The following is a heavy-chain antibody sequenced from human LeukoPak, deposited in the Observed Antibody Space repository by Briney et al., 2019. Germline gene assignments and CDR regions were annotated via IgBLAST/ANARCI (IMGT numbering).Heavy chain of an antibody. CDR3: AKYGGSGTQYNWFDH. CDR2: ISGSGGNT. V-gene: IGHV3-23*01. CDR1: GFTFSSDA. J-gene: IGHJ5*02. Sequence: PGGSLRVSCAASGFTFSSDAMSWVRQAPGKGLEWVSAISGSGGNTYYADSVKGRFTISRDNSKNTLYLQMNSLRAEDTAVYYCAKYGGSGTQYNWFDHWGQGTLVTVSS. D-gene: IGHD3-10*01.